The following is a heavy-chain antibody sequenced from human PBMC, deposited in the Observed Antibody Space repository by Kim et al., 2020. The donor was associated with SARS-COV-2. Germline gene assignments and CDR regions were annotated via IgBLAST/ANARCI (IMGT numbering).Heavy chain of an antibody. Sequence: SGQGLFTIARDNSKNTLYLRLNSLRAEDTAVYYCARDLSGYSSSSSAFDIWGQGTKVTVSS. D-gene: IGHD6-6*01. CDR3: ARDLSGYSSSSSAFDI. J-gene: IGHJ3*02. V-gene: IGHV3-30*07.